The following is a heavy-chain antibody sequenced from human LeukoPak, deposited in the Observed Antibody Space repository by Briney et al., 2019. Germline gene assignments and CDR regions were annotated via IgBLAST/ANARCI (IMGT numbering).Heavy chain of an antibody. CDR2: ISSSSSYI. CDR3: ARDRGFLEWKEDV. CDR1: GFSFSSYE. D-gene: IGHD3-3*01. Sequence: GGSLRLSCAASGFSFSSYEMNWVRQAPGKGLEWVSSISSSSSYIYYADSVKGRFTISRDNAKNSLYLQMNSLRAEDTAVYYCARDRGFLEWKEDVWGKGTTVTVSS. J-gene: IGHJ6*04. V-gene: IGHV3-21*01.